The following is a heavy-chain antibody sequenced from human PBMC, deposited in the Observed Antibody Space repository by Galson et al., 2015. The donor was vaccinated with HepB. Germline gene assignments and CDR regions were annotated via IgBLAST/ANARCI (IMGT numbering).Heavy chain of an antibody. J-gene: IGHJ5*02. CDR3: VREAVAIFGVGNRFDP. CDR1: RFTFSSYN. D-gene: IGHD3-3*01. CDR2: ISATGTTI. Sequence: SLRLSCAASRFTFSSYNMNWVRQAPGKGLEWISFISATGTTIYYADSVKDRFTISRDNAKTSLYLQMDSLGAEDTALYYCVREAVAIFGVGNRFDPWGQGTLVTVSS. V-gene: IGHV3-48*03.